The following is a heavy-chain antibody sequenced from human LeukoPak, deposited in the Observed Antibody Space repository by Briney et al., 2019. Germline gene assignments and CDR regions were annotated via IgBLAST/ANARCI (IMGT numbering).Heavy chain of an antibody. CDR3: AKELGFGELSASDY. J-gene: IGHJ4*02. Sequence: GRSLRLSCAASGFTFSSYGMHWVRQAPGKGLEWVAVISYDGSNKYYADSVKGRFTISRDNSKNTLYLQMNSLRAEDTAVYYCAKELGFGELSASDYWGQGTLVTVSS. V-gene: IGHV3-30*18. CDR1: GFTFSSYG. D-gene: IGHD3-10*01. CDR2: ISYDGSNK.